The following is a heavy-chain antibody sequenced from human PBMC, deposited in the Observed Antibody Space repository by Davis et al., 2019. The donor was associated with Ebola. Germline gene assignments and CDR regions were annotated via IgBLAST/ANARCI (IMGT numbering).Heavy chain of an antibody. CDR1: GFTFSSYS. D-gene: IGHD3-3*01. CDR3: ARVSGDDFWSGYYSY. J-gene: IGHJ4*02. V-gene: IGHV3-48*04. Sequence: PGGSLRLSCAASGFTFSSYSMNWVRQAPGKGLEWVSYISSSSSTIYYADSVKGRFTISRDNAKNSLYLQMNSLRAEDTAVYYCARVSGDDFWSGYYSYWGQGTLVTVSS. CDR2: ISSSSSTI.